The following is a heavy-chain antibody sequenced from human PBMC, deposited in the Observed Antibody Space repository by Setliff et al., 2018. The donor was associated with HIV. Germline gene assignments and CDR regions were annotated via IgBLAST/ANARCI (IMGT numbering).Heavy chain of an antibody. J-gene: IGHJ4*02. CDR3: VRGPQWLVQKGRVYYFDY. Sequence: SETLSLTCTVSGGSISSDDYYWNWIRQPPGKGLEWIGYITYSGSAYYNPSLKSRVTISVDTSKNQVSLKLNSMTAADTAVYFCVRGPQWLVQKGRVYYFDYWGQGALVTVSS. D-gene: IGHD6-19*01. CDR2: ITYSGSA. V-gene: IGHV4-30-4*08. CDR1: GGSISSDDYY.